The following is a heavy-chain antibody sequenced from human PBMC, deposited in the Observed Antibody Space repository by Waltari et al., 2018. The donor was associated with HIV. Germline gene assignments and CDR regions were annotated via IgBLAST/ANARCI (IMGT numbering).Heavy chain of an antibody. Sequence: EVQLVQSGAEVKKPGESLKISCKGSGYSFTNYWIGWVRQMPGKGLEWMGIIFPVYSNTCYIPSFQGQVTISADKSISTAYLQWSSLKASDTAMYYCAILSTVTTTAFDIWGQGTMVTVSS. CDR2: IFPVYSNT. CDR1: GYSFTNYW. V-gene: IGHV5-51*03. D-gene: IGHD4-4*01. J-gene: IGHJ3*02. CDR3: AILSTVTTTAFDI.